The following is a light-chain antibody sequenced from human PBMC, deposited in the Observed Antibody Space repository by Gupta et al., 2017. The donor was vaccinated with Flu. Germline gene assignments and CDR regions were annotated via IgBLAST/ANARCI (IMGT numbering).Light chain of an antibody. J-gene: IGKJ4*01. V-gene: IGKV1-39*01. CDR2: DVS. CDR1: QRVSCY. CDR3: QQGVFVPLT. Sequence: SQMSFSPSSLSAAVVDRVTITCRARQRVSCYVNWYQQRPGKAPKLMISDVSNVESGVASTFRGSGAVKYFTLTSSKLQDEDAANYYCQQGVFVPLTFGGGTKVDIK.